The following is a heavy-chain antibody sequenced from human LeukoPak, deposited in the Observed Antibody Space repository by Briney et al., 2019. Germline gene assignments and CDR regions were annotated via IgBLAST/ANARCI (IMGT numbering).Heavy chain of an antibody. CDR3: ARGGADSEFDY. CDR2: INSDGSST. Sequence: GGSLRLSCAASGFTFSSYWMHWVRQAPGKGLVWVSRINSDGSSTSYADSVKGRFTISRDNAKNTLYLQMNSLRAEDTAVYYCARGGADSEFDYWGQGTLVTVSS. D-gene: IGHD2-21*01. V-gene: IGHV3-74*01. CDR1: GFTFSSYW. J-gene: IGHJ4*02.